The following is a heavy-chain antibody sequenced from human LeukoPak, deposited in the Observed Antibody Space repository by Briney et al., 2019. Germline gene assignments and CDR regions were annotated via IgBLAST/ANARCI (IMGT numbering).Heavy chain of an antibody. CDR2: ISSSSSYI. J-gene: IGHJ4*01. D-gene: IGHD1-20*01. CDR1: GFTFSSYS. CDR3: ARSLRITGTSDY. V-gene: IGHV3-21*01. Sequence: GGSLRLSCAASGFTFSSYSMNWVRQAPGKGLEWVSSISSSSSYIYYADSVKGRFTISRDNAKNSLYLQMNSLRAEDTAVYYCARSLRITGTSDYWGHGTLVTVSS.